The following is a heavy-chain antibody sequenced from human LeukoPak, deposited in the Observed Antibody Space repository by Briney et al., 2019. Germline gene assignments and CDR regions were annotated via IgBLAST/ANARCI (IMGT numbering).Heavy chain of an antibody. J-gene: IGHJ4*02. CDR1: GFTFRSCV. CDR2: ITGDGGGT. CDR3: AKETSSGNFVTIDC. D-gene: IGHD1-26*01. V-gene: IGHV3-23*01. Sequence: GGSLRLSCVASGFTFRSCVMSWVRQTPEKGLEWVSAITGDGGGTNHADSVKGRFTTFRDDSKNTLFLQMNSLRAEDTAVYFCAKETSSGNFVTIDCWGQGALVTVSS.